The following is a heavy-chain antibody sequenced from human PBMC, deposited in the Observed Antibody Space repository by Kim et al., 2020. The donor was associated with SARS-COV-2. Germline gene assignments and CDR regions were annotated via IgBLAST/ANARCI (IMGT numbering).Heavy chain of an antibody. CDR1: GFTFSDYY. D-gene: IGHD6-13*01. CDR3: ARDSLAAGTDY. Sequence: GGSLRLSCAASGFTFSDYYMSWIRQAPGKGLEWVSYISSSSSYTNYADSVKGRFTISRDNAKNSLYLQMNSLRAEDTAVYYCARDSLAAGTDYWGQGTLVTVSS. CDR2: ISSSSSYT. J-gene: IGHJ4*02. V-gene: IGHV3-11*06.